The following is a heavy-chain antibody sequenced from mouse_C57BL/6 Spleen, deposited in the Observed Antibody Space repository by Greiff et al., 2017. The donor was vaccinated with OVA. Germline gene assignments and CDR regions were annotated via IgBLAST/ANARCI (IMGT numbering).Heavy chain of an antibody. CDR2: IYPGSGST. D-gene: IGHD1-1*01. J-gene: IGHJ4*01. CDR3: AREDYYGSSTYYAMDY. V-gene: IGHV1-55*01. CDR1: GYTFTSYW. Sequence: QLQQPGAELVKPGASVKMSCKASGYTFTSYWITWVKQRPGQGLEWIGDIYPGSGSTNYNEKFKSKATLTVDTSSSTAYMQLSSLTSEDSAVYDCAREDYYGSSTYYAMDYWGQGTSVTVSS.